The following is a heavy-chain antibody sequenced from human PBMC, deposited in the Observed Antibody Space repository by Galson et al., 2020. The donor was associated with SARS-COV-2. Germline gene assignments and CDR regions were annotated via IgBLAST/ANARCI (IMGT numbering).Heavy chain of an antibody. D-gene: IGHD3-10*01. J-gene: IGHJ6*02. CDR1: GYSISSGYY. CDR3: ARDEWGYYGSGSYSHYYYYGMDV. V-gene: IGHV4-38-2*02. Sequence: SETLSLTCTVSGYSISSGYYWGWIRQPPGKGLKWIGSIYHSGSTYYNPSLKSRVTISVDTSKNQFSLKLSSVTAADTAVYYCARDEWGYYGSGSYSHYYYYGMDVWGQGTTVTVSS. CDR2: IYHSGST.